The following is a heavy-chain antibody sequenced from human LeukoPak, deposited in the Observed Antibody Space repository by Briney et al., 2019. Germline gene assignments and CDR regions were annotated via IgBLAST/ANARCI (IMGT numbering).Heavy chain of an antibody. CDR2: IYGGGST. D-gene: IGHD2-21*01. V-gene: IGHV3-53*01. CDR1: GFTVSSNY. CDR3: ASKGQYCGTLTCKDY. J-gene: IGHJ4*02. Sequence: GGPLGLSCAASGFTVSSNYMSWVRQAPGKGLECVSLIYGGGSTYYADSVKGRFTISRDNSKNTIFLQLTSLRVEDTAVYYCASKGQYCGTLTCKDYWGRGTLVTVSS.